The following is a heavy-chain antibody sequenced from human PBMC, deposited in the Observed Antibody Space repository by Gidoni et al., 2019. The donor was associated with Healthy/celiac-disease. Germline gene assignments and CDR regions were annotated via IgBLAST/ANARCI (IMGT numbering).Heavy chain of an antibody. CDR1: GGSISSYY. J-gene: IGHJ5*02. V-gene: IGHV4-59*01. CDR2: IYYSGST. D-gene: IGHD6-19*01. Sequence: QVQLQESGPGLVKPSETLSLPCTVSGGSISSYYWSWIRQPPGKGLEWIGYIYYSGSTNYNPSLKSRVTISVDTSKNQFSLKLSSVTAADTAVYYCARARWVQQWPQGFDPWGQGTLVTVSS. CDR3: ARARWVQQWPQGFDP.